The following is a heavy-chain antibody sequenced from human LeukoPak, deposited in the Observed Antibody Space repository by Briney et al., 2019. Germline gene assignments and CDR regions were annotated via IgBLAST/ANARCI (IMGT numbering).Heavy chain of an antibody. V-gene: IGHV3-23*01. CDR2: ISGSGGST. CDR3: ARIGYYYYYMDV. J-gene: IGHJ6*03. Sequence: PGGSLRLSCTVSGFTVSSNSMSWVRQAPGKGLGWVSAISGSGGSTYYADSVKGRFTISRDNAKNSLYLQMNSLRAEDTAVYYCARIGYYYYYMDVWGKGTTVTISS. CDR1: GFTVSSNS.